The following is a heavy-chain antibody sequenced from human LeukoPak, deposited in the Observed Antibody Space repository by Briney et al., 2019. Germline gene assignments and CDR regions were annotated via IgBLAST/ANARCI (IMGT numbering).Heavy chain of an antibody. Sequence: GGSLRLSCAASDFTFSRYSMNWFRQAPGEGLEWVSSISSGGHNIYYADPVKGRFTISRDNAKNSLSLQMNSLRVEDTAVYYCARHGDGFYHGMDVWGQGTTVTASS. V-gene: IGHV3-21*01. CDR3: ARHGDGFYHGMDV. CDR2: ISSGGHNI. J-gene: IGHJ6*01. CDR1: DFTFSRYS. D-gene: IGHD4-17*01.